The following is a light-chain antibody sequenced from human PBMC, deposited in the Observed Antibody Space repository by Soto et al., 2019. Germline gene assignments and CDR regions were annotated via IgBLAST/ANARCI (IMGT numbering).Light chain of an antibody. CDR2: DSS. J-gene: IGKJ2*01. V-gene: IGKV3-11*01. Sequence: EIVLTQSPATLSLSPGERATLSCRASQSISRYLAWYQQKPGQAPRLLIYDSSNRATGIPGRFSGSGSGTDFTLTISSPEPEDFAVYYCQQRSNGPAFTFGQGTKLEIK. CDR1: QSISRY. CDR3: QQRSNGPAFT.